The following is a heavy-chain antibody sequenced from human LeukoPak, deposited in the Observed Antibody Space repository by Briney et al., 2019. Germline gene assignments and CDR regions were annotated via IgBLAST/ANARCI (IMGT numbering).Heavy chain of an antibody. V-gene: IGHV1-18*01. CDR1: GYTFTSYG. CDR3: ARRRPPFSGYDEFDY. J-gene: IGHJ4*02. D-gene: IGHD5-12*01. CDR2: ISAYNGNT. Sequence: GASVKVSCKASGYTFTSYGISWVRQAPGQGLEWMGWISAYNGNTNYAQKLQGRVTMTTDTSTSTAYMELRSLRSDDTAVYYCARRRPPFSGYDEFDYWGQGTLVTVSS.